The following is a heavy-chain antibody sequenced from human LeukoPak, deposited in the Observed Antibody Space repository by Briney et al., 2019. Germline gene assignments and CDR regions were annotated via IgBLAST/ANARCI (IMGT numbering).Heavy chain of an antibody. CDR1: GGSISSGGYY. CDR3: ARDRATVTTSYGMDV. D-gene: IGHD4-17*01. J-gene: IGHJ6*02. V-gene: IGHV4-31*03. CDR2: IYHSGST. Sequence: PSETLSLTCTVSGGSISSGGYYWSWIRQHPGKGLEWIGYIYHSGSTYYNPSLKSRVTISVDTSKNQFSLKLSSVTAADTAVYYCARDRATVTTSYGMDVWGQGTTVTVSS.